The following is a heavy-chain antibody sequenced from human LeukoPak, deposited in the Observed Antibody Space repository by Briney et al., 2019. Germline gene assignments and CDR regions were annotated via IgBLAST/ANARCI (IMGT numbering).Heavy chain of an antibody. D-gene: IGHD6-13*01. CDR3: VTIRKGVAAAGTPPADY. CDR1: GYTLTELS. Sequence: GASVKVSCKVSGYTLTELSMHWVRQAPGKGLEWMGGFDPEDGETIYAQKFQGRVTMTEATSTDTAYMELSSLRSEDLAVHFCVTIRKGVAAAGTPPADYWGQGTLVTVSS. V-gene: IGHV1-24*01. J-gene: IGHJ4*02. CDR2: FDPEDGET.